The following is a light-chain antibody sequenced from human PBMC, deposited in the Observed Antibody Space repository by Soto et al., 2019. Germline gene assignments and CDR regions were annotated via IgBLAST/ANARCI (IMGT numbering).Light chain of an antibody. Sequence: EIVMTQSPATLSVSPGERATLSCRASQSVSSSSLAWYQQKPGQAPRLLMYGASSRATGIPDRFSGSGSGTDFSLTINRLEPEDFAVYYCQQYGDSPKYTFGQGTRLEI. V-gene: IGKV3-20*01. CDR1: QSVSSSS. CDR2: GAS. CDR3: QQYGDSPKYT. J-gene: IGKJ5*01.